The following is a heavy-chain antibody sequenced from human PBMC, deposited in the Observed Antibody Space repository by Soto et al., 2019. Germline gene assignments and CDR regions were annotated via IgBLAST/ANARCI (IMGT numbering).Heavy chain of an antibody. D-gene: IGHD3-16*02. CDR2: INSDGSST. CDR3: ATPYRYTAFDY. Sequence: GGSLRLSCAASGFTFSSYWMHWVRQAPGKGLVWVSRINSDGSSTSYADSVKGRFTISRDNAKNTLYLQMNSLRAEDTAVYYCATPYRYTAFDYWGQGTLVTVSS. J-gene: IGHJ4*02. CDR1: GFTFSSYW. V-gene: IGHV3-74*01.